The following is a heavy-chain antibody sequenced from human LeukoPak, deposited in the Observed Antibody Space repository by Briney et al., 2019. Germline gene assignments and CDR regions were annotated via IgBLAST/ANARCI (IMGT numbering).Heavy chain of an antibody. V-gene: IGHV3-48*03. Sequence: PGGSLRLSCAASGFTFSSYEMNWVRQAPGKGLEWVSYISSSGSTIYYADSVKGRFTISRDNAKNSLYLQMNSLRAEDTAVYYCARYRTVWGSYRDAFDIWGQGTMVTVSS. CDR2: ISSSGSTI. J-gene: IGHJ3*02. CDR3: ARYRTVWGSYRDAFDI. CDR1: GFTFSSYE. D-gene: IGHD3-16*02.